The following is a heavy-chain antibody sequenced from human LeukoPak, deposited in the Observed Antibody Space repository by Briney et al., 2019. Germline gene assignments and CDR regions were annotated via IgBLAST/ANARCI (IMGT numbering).Heavy chain of an antibody. V-gene: IGHV3-64*01. J-gene: IGHJ4*02. D-gene: IGHD3-10*01. Sequence: GGSLRLSCAASGFTFSSYAMHWVRQAPGKGLEYVSAISSNGGSTYYANSVKGRFTISRDNSKNTLYLQMGSLRAEDMAVYYCAREGDPNYGSGSQGFDYWGRGTLVTVSS. CDR3: AREGDPNYGSGSQGFDY. CDR1: GFTFSSYA. CDR2: ISSNGGST.